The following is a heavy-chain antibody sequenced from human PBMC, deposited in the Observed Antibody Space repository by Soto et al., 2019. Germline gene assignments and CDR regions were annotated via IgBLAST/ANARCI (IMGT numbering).Heavy chain of an antibody. V-gene: IGHV3-30*03. D-gene: IGHD6-13*01. CDR2: ISYDGSQK. CDR3: AGRGSSWYRETYYYYGMDV. CDR1: GFTFTTYG. J-gene: IGHJ6*02. Sequence: PGGSLRLSCAASGFTFTTYGMHWVRQAPGKGLEWVAIISYDGSQKYYADSVKGRFTISRDNSKNTLYLQMNSLRAEDTAVYYCAGRGSSWYRETYYYYGMDVWGQGTTVTVS.